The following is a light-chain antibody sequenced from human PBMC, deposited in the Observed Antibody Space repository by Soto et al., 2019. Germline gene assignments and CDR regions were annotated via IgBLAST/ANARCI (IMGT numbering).Light chain of an antibody. V-gene: IGKV3-11*01. J-gene: IGKJ1*01. Sequence: EIVLTQSPATLSFSPGERATLACRASQSVSSYLAWYQQKPGQAPRVVIYDASNRATGIPPRFSGSGSGTDFTLTISSLEPEDFAVYYCQQRSSWPRTFGQGTKVEIK. CDR3: QQRSSWPRT. CDR2: DAS. CDR1: QSVSSY.